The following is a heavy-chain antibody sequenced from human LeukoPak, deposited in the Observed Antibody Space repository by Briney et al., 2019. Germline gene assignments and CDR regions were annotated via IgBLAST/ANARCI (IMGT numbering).Heavy chain of an antibody. Sequence: GGSLRLSCAASGFTFSSYWMNWVRQPPGKGLEWVANIKHDGSAKLYVDSVKGRFTISRDNAKNSLYLQMNSLRAEDTAVYYCARVRSLDYWGQGTLVTVSS. CDR2: IKHDGSAK. J-gene: IGHJ4*02. CDR3: ARVRSLDY. CDR1: GFTFSSYW. D-gene: IGHD1-26*01. V-gene: IGHV3-7*03.